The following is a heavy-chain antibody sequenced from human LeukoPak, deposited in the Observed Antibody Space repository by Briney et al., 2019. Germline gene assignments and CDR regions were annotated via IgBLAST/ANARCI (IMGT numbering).Heavy chain of an antibody. CDR3: AKGYSSGWSFHYYYIDV. J-gene: IGHJ6*03. V-gene: IGHV4-39*01. CDR1: GGSISTSSSY. CDR2: MYYSGST. D-gene: IGHD6-19*01. Sequence: SETLSLTCTVSGGSISTSSSYWGWIRQPLGMRLEWIGTMYYSGSTYYNPSLKSRVTISVDTSKNQFSLKLSSVTAADTAVYYCAKGYSSGWSFHYYYIDVWGKGTTVTVSS.